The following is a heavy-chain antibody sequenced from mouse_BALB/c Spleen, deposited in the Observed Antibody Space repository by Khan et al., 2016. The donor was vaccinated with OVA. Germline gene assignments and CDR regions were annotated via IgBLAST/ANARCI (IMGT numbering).Heavy chain of an antibody. CDR2: ISTYSGNT. D-gene: IGHD2-3*01. J-gene: IGHJ2*01. V-gene: IGHV1S137*01. CDR3: ATPAYDGYYDY. Sequence: QVQLQQSGPELVRPGVSVKISCKGSGYTFTDYAMYWVKQSHAESLEWIGLISTYSGNTNYNQKFKGKATMTVDKSSTTAYMELARLTSEDSAISYCATPAYDGYYDYWGRGATLTVSS. CDR1: GYTFTDYA.